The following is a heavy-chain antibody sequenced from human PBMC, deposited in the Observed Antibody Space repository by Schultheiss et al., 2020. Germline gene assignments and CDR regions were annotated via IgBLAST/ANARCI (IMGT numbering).Heavy chain of an antibody. CDR1: GGFISSGGYY. CDR2: INHSGST. Sequence: SETLSLTCTVSGGFISSGGYYWSWIRQHPGKGLEWIGEINHSGSTNYNPSLKSRVTISVDTSKNQFSLKLSSVTAADTAVYYCASGSNHYYYYGMDVWGQGTTVTVSS. V-gene: IGHV4-39*07. J-gene: IGHJ6*02. D-gene: IGHD2-15*01. CDR3: ASGSNHYYYYGMDV.